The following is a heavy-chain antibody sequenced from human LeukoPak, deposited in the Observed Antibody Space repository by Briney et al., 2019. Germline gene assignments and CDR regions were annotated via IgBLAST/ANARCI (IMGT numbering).Heavy chain of an antibody. V-gene: IGHV3-7*01. Sequence: GGSLRLSCAASGFTFKTYWMTWVRQAPGKGLEWVANIKPDGSERNYVDSVKGRFTISRDNAKNSLYLQMNSLRAEDTAVYYCARDASYYYETSGQGVFDSWGQGSLVTVSS. D-gene: IGHD3-22*01. CDR1: GFTFKTYW. CDR3: ARDASYYYETSGQGVFDS. CDR2: IKPDGSER. J-gene: IGHJ4*02.